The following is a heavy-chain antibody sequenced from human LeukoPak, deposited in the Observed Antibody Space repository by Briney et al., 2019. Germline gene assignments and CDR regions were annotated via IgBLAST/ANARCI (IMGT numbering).Heavy chain of an antibody. J-gene: IGHJ4*02. CDR1: GGSISSGDYY. CDR3: ARDTLELHFDY. D-gene: IGHD1-26*01. V-gene: IGHV4-30-4*08. Sequence: SQTLSLTCTVSGGSISSGDYYWSWIRQPPGKGLEWIGYIYYSGSTYYNPSLKSRVTISVDTPKNQFSLKLSSVTAADTAVYYCARDTLELHFDYWGQGTLVTVSS. CDR2: IYYSGST.